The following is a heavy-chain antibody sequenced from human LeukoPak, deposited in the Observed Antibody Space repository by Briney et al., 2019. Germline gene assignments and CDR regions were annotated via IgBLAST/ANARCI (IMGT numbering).Heavy chain of an antibody. Sequence: ASVKVSCKASGYTFTCYYMHWVRQAPGQGLEWMGRINPNSGGTNYAQKFQGRVTMTRDTSISTAYMELSRLRSDDTAVYYCASQGPRDTAMSNWFDHWGQGTLVTVSS. D-gene: IGHD5-18*01. V-gene: IGHV1-2*06. CDR3: ASQGPRDTAMSNWFDH. CDR2: INPNSGGT. J-gene: IGHJ5*02. CDR1: GYTFTCYY.